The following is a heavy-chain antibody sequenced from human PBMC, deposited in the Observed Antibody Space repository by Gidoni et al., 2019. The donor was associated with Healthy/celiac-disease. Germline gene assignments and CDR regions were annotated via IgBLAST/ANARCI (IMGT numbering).Heavy chain of an antibody. CDR1: GYTVTGYS. CDR3: ARVLGYCSSTSCFDFDY. CDR2: INPNCGDT. D-gene: IGHD2-2*01. V-gene: IGHV1-2*04. J-gene: IGHJ4*02. Sequence: VQLVQYGAEVTKTGASVKVFCKASGYTVTGYSMHWVRQAPGQGLEWMGWINPNCGDTNYAQKFQGWVNMTRDTSISTAYMELSRLRSDYTAVYYCARVLGYCSSTSCFDFDYWGQGTLVTVSS.